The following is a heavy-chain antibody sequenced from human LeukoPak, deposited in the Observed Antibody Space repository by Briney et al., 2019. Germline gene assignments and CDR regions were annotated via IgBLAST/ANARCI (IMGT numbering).Heavy chain of an antibody. CDR3: AREGSSGWYPFDY. CDR1: EFSVGSNY. V-gene: IGHV3-66*01. CDR2: IYSGGST. J-gene: IGHJ4*02. D-gene: IGHD6-19*01. Sequence: GGSLRLSCAASEFSVGSNYMTWVRQAPGKGLEWVSLIYSGGSTYYADSVKGRFTISRDNAKNSLYLQMNSLRAEDTAVYYCAREGSSGWYPFDYWGQGTLVTVSS.